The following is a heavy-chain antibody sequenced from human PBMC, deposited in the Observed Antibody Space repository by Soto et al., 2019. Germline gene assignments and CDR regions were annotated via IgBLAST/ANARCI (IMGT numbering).Heavy chain of an antibody. V-gene: IGHV3-23*01. CDR1: GFTFSNYD. Sequence: EVQLLESGGGLVQPGGSLRLSCAASGFTFSNYDMSWVRQAPGKGLEWVSVISGSGSSTYYAGSVKGRFSISRDHSNNKLNLQKSSLTAEDTAVYYCARRSPSWAFDIWGQGTMVTVSS. CDR2: ISGSGSST. J-gene: IGHJ3*02. D-gene: IGHD6-19*01. CDR3: ARRSPSWAFDI.